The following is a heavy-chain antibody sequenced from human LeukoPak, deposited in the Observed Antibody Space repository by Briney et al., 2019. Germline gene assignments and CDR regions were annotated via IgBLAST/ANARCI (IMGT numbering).Heavy chain of an antibody. V-gene: IGHV3-66*01. Sequence: PGGSLRLSCAASGFTVSSNSMTWVRQAPGKALEWLSVIYCGGDTYYADSVKGRFTISRDNSKNMLYLQMNSLRAEDTAVYYCARDLRGNRDYWGQGTLVTVSS. CDR2: IYCGGDT. D-gene: IGHD4-23*01. J-gene: IGHJ4*02. CDR3: ARDLRGNRDY. CDR1: GFTVSSNS.